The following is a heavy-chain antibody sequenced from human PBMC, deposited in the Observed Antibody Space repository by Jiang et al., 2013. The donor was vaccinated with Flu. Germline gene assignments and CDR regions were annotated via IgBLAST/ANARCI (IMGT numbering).Heavy chain of an antibody. Sequence: LESGGGLVQPGRSLRLSCAASGFIFHDYAMHWVRQAPGKGLEWVSGITWNSGFIAYADSVKGRFTISRDNPKNSLYLQMNSVKEEDTALYYCVKDGIEAVGGKLPHNYFDPWGQGTQVTVSS. V-gene: IGHV3-9*01. CDR1: GFIFHDYA. CDR3: VKDGIEAVGGKLPHNYFDP. CDR2: ITWNSGFI. J-gene: IGHJ5*02. D-gene: IGHD6-13*01.